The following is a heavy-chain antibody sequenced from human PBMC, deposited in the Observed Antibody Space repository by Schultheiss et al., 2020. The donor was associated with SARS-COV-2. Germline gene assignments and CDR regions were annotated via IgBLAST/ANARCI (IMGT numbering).Heavy chain of an antibody. V-gene: IGHV4-39*02. D-gene: IGHD2-21*02. CDR1: GGSISSRTYY. Sequence: SQTLSLTCTVSGGSISSRTYYWAWIRQAPGEGLDWIGTVYYSGSTYYNPSLKSRVTISVDTSQNHFSLRLNSMTAADTAVYYCARDLRAEVVTAFDSWGQGTLVTVSS. CDR2: VYYSGST. J-gene: IGHJ5*01. CDR3: ARDLRAEVVTAFDS.